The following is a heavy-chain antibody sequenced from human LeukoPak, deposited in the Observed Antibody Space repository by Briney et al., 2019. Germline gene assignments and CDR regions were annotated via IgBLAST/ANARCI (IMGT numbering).Heavy chain of an antibody. J-gene: IGHJ4*02. Sequence: PSETLSLTCTVSGDGIQNFYCNWIRQPAGKGLEWIGRIYSTGSTNYNPSLRSRVTMSVDTSKNQFSLKLSSVAAADTAIYYCARGVGLKYYFDSWGQGTLVTVSS. CDR3: ARGVGLKYYFDS. CDR1: GDGIQNFY. V-gene: IGHV4-4*07. CDR2: IYSTGST. D-gene: IGHD3-16*01.